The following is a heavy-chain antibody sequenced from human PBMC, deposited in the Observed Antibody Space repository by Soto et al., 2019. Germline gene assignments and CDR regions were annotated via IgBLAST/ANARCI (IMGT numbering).Heavy chain of an antibody. CDR1: GGSISSYY. J-gene: IGHJ6*02. CDR3: AREGGGDDYSNPTAPYYYYGMDV. D-gene: IGHD4-4*01. V-gene: IGHV4-59*01. Sequence: SETLSLTCTVSGGSISSYYWSWIRQPPGKGLEWIGYIYYSGSTNYNPSLKSRVTISVDTSKNQFSLKLSSVTAADTAVYYCAREGGGDDYSNPTAPYYYYGMDVWGQGTTVTVSS. CDR2: IYYSGST.